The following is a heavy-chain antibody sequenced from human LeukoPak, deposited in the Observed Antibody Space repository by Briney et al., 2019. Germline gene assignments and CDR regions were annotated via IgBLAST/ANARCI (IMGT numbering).Heavy chain of an antibody. CDR2: TNWNGGST. V-gene: IGHV3-20*04. CDR1: GFTFDDYG. CDR3: ARGITMVRGVIKPSRFDP. Sequence: RPGGSLRLSCAASGFTFDDYGMSWVRQAPGKGLEWVSGTNWNGGSTGYADSVKGRFTISRDNAKNSLYLQMNSLRAEDTALYYCARGITMVRGVIKPSRFDPWGQGTLVTVSS. D-gene: IGHD3-10*01. J-gene: IGHJ5*02.